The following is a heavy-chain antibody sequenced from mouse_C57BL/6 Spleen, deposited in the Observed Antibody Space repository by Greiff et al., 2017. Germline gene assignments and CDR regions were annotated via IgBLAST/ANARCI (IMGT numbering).Heavy chain of an antibody. J-gene: IGHJ3*01. CDR1: GYAFSSYW. D-gene: IGHD2-4*01. V-gene: IGHV1-80*01. CDR2: IYPGDGDT. CDR3: ASKGYYDYEGIAY. Sequence: QVQLQQSGAELVKPGASVKISCKASGYAFSSYWMNWVKQRPGKGLEWIGQIYPGDGDTNYNGKFKGKATLTADKSSSTAYMQLSSLTSEDSAVYVCASKGYYDYEGIAYWGQGTLVTVSA.